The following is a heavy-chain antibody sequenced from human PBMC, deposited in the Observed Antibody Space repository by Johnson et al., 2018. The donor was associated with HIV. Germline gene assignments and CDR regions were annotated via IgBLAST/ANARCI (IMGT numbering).Heavy chain of an antibody. J-gene: IGHJ3*02. Sequence: QVQLVESGGGVVQPGWSLRLSCAASGFTFSSYGMHWVRQAPGKGLAWVAFIRYDGSATFYADSVKGRFTISRDNSKNSLFLQMNRLRVEDTAVYYCARSGGYPNAFDIWGQGAMVTVSS. D-gene: IGHD6-13*01. V-gene: IGHV3-33*01. CDR3: ARSGGYPNAFDI. CDR2: IRYDGSAT. CDR1: GFTFSSYG.